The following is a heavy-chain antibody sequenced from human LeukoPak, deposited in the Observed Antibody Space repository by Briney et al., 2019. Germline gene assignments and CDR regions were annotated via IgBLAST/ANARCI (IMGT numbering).Heavy chain of an antibody. CDR1: GFPFSSYW. CDR2: IKEDGSEK. D-gene: IGHD1-26*01. CDR3: AQSGSYLDY. V-gene: IGHV3-7*01. J-gene: IGHJ4*02. Sequence: PGGSLRLSCAASGFPFSSYWMSWVRQAPGKGLEWVANIKEDGSEKNYVDSVKGRFTIPRDNAKNSVYLQMNSLRAEDTAVYYCAQSGSYLDYWGQGTLVTVSS.